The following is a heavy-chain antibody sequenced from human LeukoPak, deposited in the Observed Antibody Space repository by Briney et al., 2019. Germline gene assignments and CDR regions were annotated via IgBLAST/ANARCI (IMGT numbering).Heavy chain of an antibody. D-gene: IGHD2-15*01. J-gene: IGHJ4*02. CDR2: IHTANGNT. CDR3: ARAVCSGGSCPLTAD. V-gene: IGHV1-3*04. Sequence: ASVKVSCKASGYTFTSYVMHWVHQAPGQGLEWMGWIHTANGNTEYSQKFHGRVTITRDTSASTAYMELCSLRSEDTAVYYCARAVCSGGSCPLTADWGQGTLVTVSS. CDR1: GYTFTSYV.